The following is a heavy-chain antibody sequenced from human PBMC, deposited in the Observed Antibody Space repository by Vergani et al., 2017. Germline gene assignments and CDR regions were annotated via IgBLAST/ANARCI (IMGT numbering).Heavy chain of an antibody. V-gene: IGHV5-51*03. CDR3: ARRISAASYGAFDI. CDR1: GYSFTNYW. CDR2: FFPGDSDT. J-gene: IGHJ3*02. D-gene: IGHD6-13*01. Sequence: EVHLVQSGAEVKKPGESLKISCEASGYSFTNYWIGWVRQMPGKGLEWMGIFFPGDSDTRYSPSFQGLVTISGDKSISTAYLQWRSLKASDTAMYYCARRISAASYGAFDIWGQGTMVTVSS.